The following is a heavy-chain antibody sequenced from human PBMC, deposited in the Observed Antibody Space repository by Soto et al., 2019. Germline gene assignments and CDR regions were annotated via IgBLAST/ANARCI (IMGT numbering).Heavy chain of an antibody. CDR3: ARGASSDNDY. CDR2: IYSGGST. J-gene: IGHJ4*02. Sequence: EVQLVESGGGLVQPGGSLRLSCAASVFIVSSNYMSWVRQAPGKGLEWVSVIYSGGSTYYGDSVKGRFIISRDNSKNTLYLPMNSLRDVDTAVYYCARGASSDNDYWGQGTLVTVSS. CDR1: VFIVSSNY. V-gene: IGHV3-66*01.